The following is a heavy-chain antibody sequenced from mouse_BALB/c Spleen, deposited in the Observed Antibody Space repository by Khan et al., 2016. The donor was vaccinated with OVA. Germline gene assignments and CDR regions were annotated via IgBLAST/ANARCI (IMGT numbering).Heavy chain of an antibody. J-gene: IGHJ3*01. CDR3: ASSGYGSFAY. Sequence: VQLQQSGPELVKPGASVKISCKASGYTFTDYNMDWVKQSHGKSLEWIGYIYPNNGGTGYNQKFKTKATLHVDNSSSTAYMEHRSQTSEDSAVYYCASSGYGSFAYWGQGTLVTVSA. D-gene: IGHD1-2*01. V-gene: IGHV1S29*02. CDR1: GYTFTDYN. CDR2: IYPNNGGT.